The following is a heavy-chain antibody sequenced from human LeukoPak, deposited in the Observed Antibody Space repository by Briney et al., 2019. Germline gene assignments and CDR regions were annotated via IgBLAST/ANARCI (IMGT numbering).Heavy chain of an antibody. CDR3: AKSPYGSGAHWFDP. Sequence: PGGSLRLSCAASGFTFSTYAMSWVRQAPGKGLEWVSAIGGGGVRTYYADSVKGRFTISRDNSKDTLFLQMNSLRAEDTAVYYCAKSPYGSGAHWFDPWGQGTLVTVSS. V-gene: IGHV3-23*01. CDR2: IGGGGVRT. J-gene: IGHJ5*02. CDR1: GFTFSTYA. D-gene: IGHD3-10*01.